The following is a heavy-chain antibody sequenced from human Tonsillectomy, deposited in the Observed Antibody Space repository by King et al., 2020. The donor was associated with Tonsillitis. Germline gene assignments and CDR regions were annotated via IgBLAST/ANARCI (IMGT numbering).Heavy chain of an antibody. D-gene: IGHD3-10*01. J-gene: IGHJ6*02. Sequence: VQLVESGGGVVQPGKSLRLSCAASGFTFSNYGMHWVRQAPGKGLEWVAVIWYDGSYKFYADSVKGRFTISRDNSKNTLYLQMNSLRAEDTAVFYCARTGEVLVWFGEHGMDVWGQGTTVTVSS. V-gene: IGHV3-33*01. CDR3: ARTGEVLVWFGEHGMDV. CDR1: GFTFSNYG. CDR2: IWYDGSYK.